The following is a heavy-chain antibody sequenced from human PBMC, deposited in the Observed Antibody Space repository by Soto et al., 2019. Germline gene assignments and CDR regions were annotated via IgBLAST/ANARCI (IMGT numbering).Heavy chain of an antibody. V-gene: IGHV3-30*18. J-gene: IGHJ4*01. CDR2: IAYDGSNK. CDR1: GFTFSTYG. CDR3: AKAGEDGGNSGPLGY. Sequence: PGGSLRLSCAASGFTFSTYGMHWVRQAPGKGLEWVAVIAYDGSNKYYADSVKGRFIISRDNSKNTLYLQMNSLRAEDTAVYYCAKAGEDGGNSGPLGYWGQGTLVTVSS. D-gene: IGHD2-21*02.